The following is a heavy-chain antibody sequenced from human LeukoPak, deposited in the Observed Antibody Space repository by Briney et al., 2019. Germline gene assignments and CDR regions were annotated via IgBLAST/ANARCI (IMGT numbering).Heavy chain of an antibody. J-gene: IGHJ5*02. CDR2: IYYSGST. D-gene: IGHD2-21*02. Sequence: PSETLSLTCTVSGGSISSYYWSWIRQPPGKGLEWIGYIYYSGSTNYNPSLKSRVTISVDTSKNQFSLKLSSVTAADTAVYYCARDLGPYCGGDCYSAPNWFDPWGQGTLVTVSS. V-gene: IGHV4-59*01. CDR1: GGSISSYY. CDR3: ARDLGPYCGGDCYSAPNWFDP.